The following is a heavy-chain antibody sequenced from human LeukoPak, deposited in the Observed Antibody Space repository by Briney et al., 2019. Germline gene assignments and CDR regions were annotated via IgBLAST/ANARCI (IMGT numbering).Heavy chain of an antibody. CDR2: IYTSGST. J-gene: IGHJ5*02. D-gene: IGHD2-8*02. Sequence: SETLSLTCSFPGDSITYYFWSWIRQPAGKGLEWIGRIYTSGSTNYNPSLKSRVTMSVDTSKNQFSLKLSSVTAADTAVYYCARVHWYWFDPWGQGTLVTVSS. CDR3: ARVHWYWFDP. V-gene: IGHV4-4*07. CDR1: GDSITYYF.